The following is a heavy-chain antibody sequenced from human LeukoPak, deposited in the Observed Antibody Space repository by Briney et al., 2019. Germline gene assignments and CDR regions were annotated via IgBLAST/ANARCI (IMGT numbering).Heavy chain of an antibody. CDR3: ARDGGSSSHYTWFDP. V-gene: IGHV1-2*02. J-gene: IGHJ5*02. CDR1: GYTFTGYY. Sequence: ASVKVSCKASGYTFTGYYMHWVRQAPGQGLEWMGWINPNSGGTNYAQKFQGRVTITRDTSISTAYMELSRLRSDDTAVYYCARDGGSSSHYTWFDPWGQGTLVTVSS. CDR2: INPNSGGT. D-gene: IGHD6-6*01.